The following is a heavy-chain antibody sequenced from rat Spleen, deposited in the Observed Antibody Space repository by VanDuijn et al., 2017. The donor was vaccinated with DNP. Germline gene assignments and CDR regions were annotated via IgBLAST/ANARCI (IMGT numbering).Heavy chain of an antibody. CDR2: IWTGGTT. V-gene: IGHV2-32*01. CDR1: GFSLTNYH. D-gene: IGHD3-8*01. Sequence: QVQLKESGPGLVQPSQTLSLTCTVSGFSLTNYHVYWVRQPPGKGLEWMGIIWTGGTTAYNSLLKSRLSITRDTSKSQVFLKMNSLQTEDTAIYYCAGVPNTYYVMDAWGQGASVTVSS. J-gene: IGHJ4*01. CDR3: AGVPNTYYVMDA.